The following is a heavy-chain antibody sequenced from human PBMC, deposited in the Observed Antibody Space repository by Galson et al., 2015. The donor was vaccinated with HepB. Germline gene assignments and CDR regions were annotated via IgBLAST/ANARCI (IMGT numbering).Heavy chain of an antibody. CDR3: ARTDIVVVVASLDY. V-gene: IGHV1-69*05. J-gene: IGHJ4*02. CDR2: IIPIFGTA. CDR1: GGTFSSYA. Sequence: SVKVSCKAYGGTFSSYAISWVRQAPGQGLEWMGGIIPIFGTANYAQKLQGRVTMTTDTSTSTAYMELRSLRSDDTAVYYCARTDIVVVVASLDYWGQGTLVTVSS. D-gene: IGHD2-15*01.